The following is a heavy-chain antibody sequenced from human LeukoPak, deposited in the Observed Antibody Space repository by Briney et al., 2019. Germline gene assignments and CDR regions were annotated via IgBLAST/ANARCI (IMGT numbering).Heavy chain of an antibody. CDR3: AKDRGY. Sequence: GGSLRLSCAASGFTFSSYGMHWVRQAPGKGLEWVSAISGSGDVTYYADSVKGRFTISRDNSKNTLYLRMNSLRAEDTAIYYCAKDRGYWGQGTLVTVSS. CDR1: GFTFSSYG. CDR2: ISGSGDVT. V-gene: IGHV3-23*01. J-gene: IGHJ4*02. D-gene: IGHD1-26*01.